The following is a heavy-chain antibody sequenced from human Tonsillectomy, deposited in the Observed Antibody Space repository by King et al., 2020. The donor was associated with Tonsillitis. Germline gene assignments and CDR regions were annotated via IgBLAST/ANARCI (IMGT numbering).Heavy chain of an antibody. J-gene: IGHJ4*02. CDR1: GFTFGDYA. CDR3: TRPLLWFGELLQGY. CDR2: IRSKAYGGTT. V-gene: IGHV3-49*03. D-gene: IGHD3-10*01. Sequence: QLVQSGGGLVQPGRSLRLSCTASGFTFGDYAMSWFRQAPGKGLEWVGFIRSKAYGGTTEYAASVKGRFTISRDDSKSIAYLQMNGLKTEDTAVYYCTRPLLWFGELLQGYWGQGTLVTVSS.